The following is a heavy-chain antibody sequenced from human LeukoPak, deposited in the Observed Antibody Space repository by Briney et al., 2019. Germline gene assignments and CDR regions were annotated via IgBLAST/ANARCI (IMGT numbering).Heavy chain of an antibody. CDR3: ATGPSYCGGDCYYYFAY. CDR2: IKPDESEK. Sequence: PSGTLSLTCAVSGGSISSSNWWSWVRQAPGKGLEWVANIKPDESEKYYVDSVKGRFTISRDNAKNSLYLQMNSLRAEDTALYYCATGPSYCGGDCYYYFAYWGQGTLVTVSS. J-gene: IGHJ4*02. CDR1: GGSISSSNW. V-gene: IGHV3-7*01. D-gene: IGHD2-21*01.